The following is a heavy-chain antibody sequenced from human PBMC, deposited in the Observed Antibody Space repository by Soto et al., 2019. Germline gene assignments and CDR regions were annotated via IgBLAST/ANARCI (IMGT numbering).Heavy chain of an antibody. J-gene: IGHJ5*02. CDR1: GYTFSTYD. CDR2: MNPNSGTT. D-gene: IGHD2-2*01. Sequence: ASVKVSCKASGYTFSTYDINWVRQATGRGLEWMGWMNPNSGTTGYAQKFQDRVTMTRNNSINTAYLELSSLSSDDTAAYYCARGPYCSTTGCRRWVWFDPWGQGTLVTVS. CDR3: ARGPYCSTTGCRRWVWFDP. V-gene: IGHV1-8*01.